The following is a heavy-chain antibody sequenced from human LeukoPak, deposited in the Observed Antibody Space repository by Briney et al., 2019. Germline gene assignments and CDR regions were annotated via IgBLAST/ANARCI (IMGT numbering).Heavy chain of an antibody. CDR3: AKDPCSGGSCYSYYYYYYMDV. D-gene: IGHD2-15*01. V-gene: IGHV3-30*02. CDR2: IWYDGNTK. CDR1: GFTFSSYG. Sequence: GGSLRLSCAASGFTFSSYGMHWVRQAPGKGLEWVAFIWYDGNTKYYADSVKGRFTISRDNSKNTLYLQMNSLRAEDTAVYYCAKDPCSGGSCYSYYYYYYMDVWGKGTTVTVSS. J-gene: IGHJ6*03.